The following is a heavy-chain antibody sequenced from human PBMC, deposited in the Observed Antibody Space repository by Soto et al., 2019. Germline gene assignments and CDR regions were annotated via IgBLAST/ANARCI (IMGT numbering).Heavy chain of an antibody. J-gene: IGHJ6*02. CDR2: IYYSGST. Sequence: SETLSLTCTVSGGSISSGGYYWSWIRQHPGKGLERIGYIYYSGSTYYNPSLKSRVTISVDTSKNQFSLKLSSVTAADTDVYYCEREGAAARTYYYYGMDVWGQGTTVTVSS. CDR3: EREGAAARTYYYYGMDV. V-gene: IGHV4-31*03. CDR1: GGSISSGGYY. D-gene: IGHD6-13*01.